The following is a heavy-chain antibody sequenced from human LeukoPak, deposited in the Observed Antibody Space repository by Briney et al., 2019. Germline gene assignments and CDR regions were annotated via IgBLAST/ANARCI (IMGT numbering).Heavy chain of an antibody. CDR2: ISAYNGNT. CDR3: ARAAMVTRNYYGMDV. V-gene: IGHV1-18*01. D-gene: IGHD5-18*01. J-gene: IGHJ6*02. Sequence: GASVKVSCKASGYTFTSYGISWVRQAPGQGLEWMGWISAYNGNTNYAQKLQGRVTMTTDTSTSTAYMERSSLRSEDTAVYYCARAAMVTRNYYGMDVWGQGTTVTVSS. CDR1: GYTFTSYG.